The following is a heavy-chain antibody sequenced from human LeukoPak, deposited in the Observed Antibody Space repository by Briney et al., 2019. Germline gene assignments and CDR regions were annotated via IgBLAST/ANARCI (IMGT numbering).Heavy chain of an antibody. CDR1: GFTFSSYW. J-gene: IGHJ4*02. Sequence: PGGSLRLSCAASGFTFSSYWMSWVRQAPGKGLEWVANIKQDGSEKYYVDSVKGRFTISRDNAKNSLYLQMNSLRAEATAVYYCARVSVPYDSSGYYAGYSFYPYGYWGQGTLVTVSS. CDR2: IKQDGSEK. V-gene: IGHV3-7*01. CDR3: ARVSVPYDSSGYYAGYSFYPYGY. D-gene: IGHD3-22*01.